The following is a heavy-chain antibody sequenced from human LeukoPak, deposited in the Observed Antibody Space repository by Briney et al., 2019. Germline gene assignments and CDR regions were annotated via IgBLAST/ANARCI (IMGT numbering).Heavy chain of an antibody. Sequence: PSETLSLTCGVSGGSISNTNWWTWLRPPPGKGLEWSGEVNLQGSTNYKPSLKSRVAISVDKSENHISLKLTSVTAADTAVYYCAREGGPYRPLDYWGQGTLVTVAS. CDR3: AREGGPYRPLDY. J-gene: IGHJ4*02. V-gene: IGHV4-4*02. CDR1: GGSISNTNW. CDR2: VNLQGST.